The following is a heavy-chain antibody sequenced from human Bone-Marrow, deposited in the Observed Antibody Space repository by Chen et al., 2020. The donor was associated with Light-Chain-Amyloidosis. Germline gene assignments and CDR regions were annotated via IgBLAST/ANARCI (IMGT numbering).Heavy chain of an antibody. Sequence: QVQLQESGPGLVKPSGTLALTCAVSGGSLNTNNWWTWVRQSPEKGLEWIGEIYRGGSVTYNPSLKSRVTLSIDRSKNQFSLKLTSVTAADTAVYYCARGVKGSGTYYSENYYYFGMDVWGQGTTVTVSS. CDR1: GGSLNTNNW. CDR3: ARGVKGSGTYYSENYYYFGMDV. J-gene: IGHJ6*02. V-gene: IGHV4-4*02. D-gene: IGHD3-10*01. CDR2: IYRGGSV.